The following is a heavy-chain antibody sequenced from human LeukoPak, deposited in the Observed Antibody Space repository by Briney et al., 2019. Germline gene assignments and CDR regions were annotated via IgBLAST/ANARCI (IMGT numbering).Heavy chain of an antibody. V-gene: IGHV4-39*01. Sequence: SETLSLACTVSGGSTSSTFYYWGWIRQPPGKGLEWIGTIYYSGSTYYNPSLKSRVFISVDTSKNQFSLKLSSVTAADTAVYYCARHVGSWGQFDYWGQGTLVTVSS. CDR1: GGSTSSTFYY. J-gene: IGHJ4*02. CDR2: IYYSGST. D-gene: IGHD7-27*01. CDR3: ARHVGSWGQFDY.